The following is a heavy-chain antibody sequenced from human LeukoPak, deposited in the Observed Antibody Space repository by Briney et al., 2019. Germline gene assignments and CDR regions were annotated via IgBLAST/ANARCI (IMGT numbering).Heavy chain of an antibody. CDR1: GGSIRSHY. Sequence: SETLSLTCTVSGGSIRSHYWSWIRQTPGKGLEWIGYIYYSGSTNYNPSLKSRVTISVDTSKNQFSLKLSSVTAADTAVYYCARGPAGTRFVWFDPWGQGTLVTVSS. CDR2: IYYSGST. CDR3: ARGPAGTRFVWFDP. V-gene: IGHV4-59*11. J-gene: IGHJ5*02. D-gene: IGHD6-13*01.